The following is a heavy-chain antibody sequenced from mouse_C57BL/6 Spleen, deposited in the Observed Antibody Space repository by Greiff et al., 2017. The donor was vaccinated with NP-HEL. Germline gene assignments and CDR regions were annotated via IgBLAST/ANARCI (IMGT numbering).Heavy chain of an antibody. CDR1: GFTFSSYT. Sequence: EVMLVESGGGLVKPGGSLKLSCAASGFTFSSYTMSWVRQTPEKRLEWVATISGGGGNTYYPDSVKGRFTISRDNAKNTLYLQMSSLRSEDTALYYCARRGTPYGSSYGFAYWGQGTLVTVSA. J-gene: IGHJ3*01. CDR2: ISGGGGNT. CDR3: ARRGTPYGSSYGFAY. D-gene: IGHD1-1*01. V-gene: IGHV5-9*01.